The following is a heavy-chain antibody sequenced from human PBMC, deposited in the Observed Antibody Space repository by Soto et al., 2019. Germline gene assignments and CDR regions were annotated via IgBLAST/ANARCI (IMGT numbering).Heavy chain of an antibody. D-gene: IGHD3-16*01. V-gene: IGHV1-69*02. CDR3: ARGGDYANGFDP. CDR1: GGTFSSYT. Sequence: SVKVSCKASGGTFSSYTISWVRQAPGQGLEWMGRIIPILGIANYAQKFQGRVTITADKSTSTAYMELSSLRSEDTAVYYCARGGDYANGFDPWGQGTLVTVSS. CDR2: IIPILGIA. J-gene: IGHJ5*02.